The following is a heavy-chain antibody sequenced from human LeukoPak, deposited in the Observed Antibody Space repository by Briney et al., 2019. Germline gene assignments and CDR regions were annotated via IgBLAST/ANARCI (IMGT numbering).Heavy chain of an antibody. V-gene: IGHV1-18*01. CDR3: ARDRMDTGTYFDY. J-gene: IGHJ4*02. CDR1: GYTFTTYG. Sequence: EASVKVSCKSSGYTFTTYGITWVRRAPGQGLEWMGWISTYNGNTNYAQKLQGRVTMTTDTSTSTAYMELRSLRSDDTAMYYCARDRMDTGTYFDYWGQGTLVTVSS. D-gene: IGHD5-18*01. CDR2: ISTYNGNT.